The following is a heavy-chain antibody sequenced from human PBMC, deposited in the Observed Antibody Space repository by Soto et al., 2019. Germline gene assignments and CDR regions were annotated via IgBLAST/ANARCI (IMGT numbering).Heavy chain of an antibody. CDR1: GFTFSNAW. V-gene: IGHV3-15*01. CDR3: TTDPWGYYYDSSGSPFDY. J-gene: IGHJ4*02. Sequence: GESLKISCAASGFTFSNAWMSWVRQAPGKGLEWVGRIKSKTDGGTTDYAAPVKGRFTISRDDSKNTLYLQMNSLKTEDTAVYYCTTDPWGYYYDSSGSPFDYWGQGTLVTVSS. D-gene: IGHD3-22*01. CDR2: IKSKTDGGTT.